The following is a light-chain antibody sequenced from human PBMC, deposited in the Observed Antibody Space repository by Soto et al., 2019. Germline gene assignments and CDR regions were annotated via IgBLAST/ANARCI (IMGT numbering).Light chain of an antibody. V-gene: IGKV3-15*01. Sequence: EIVMTQSPATLSVSPGKRATLSCRASQSVSSNLAWYQQKPGQAPRLLIYGASTRATGIPARFSGSGSGTEFTLTISSLQPEDVATYYCQKYNSAQWTFGQGTKVEIK. J-gene: IGKJ1*01. CDR3: QKYNSAQWT. CDR2: GAS. CDR1: QSVSSN.